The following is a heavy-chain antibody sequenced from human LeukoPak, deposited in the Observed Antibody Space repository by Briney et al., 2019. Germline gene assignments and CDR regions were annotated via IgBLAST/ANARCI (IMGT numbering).Heavy chain of an antibody. Sequence: SETLSLTCTVSGGSISSHYWSWIRQPAGKGLEWIGRIYTSGSTNYNPSLKSRVTMSVDTSKNQFSLKLSSVTAADTAVYYCARSDCSSTSCYTDFDYWGQGTLVTVSS. D-gene: IGHD2-2*02. V-gene: IGHV4-4*07. CDR1: GGSISSHY. CDR2: IYTSGST. J-gene: IGHJ4*02. CDR3: ARSDCSSTSCYTDFDY.